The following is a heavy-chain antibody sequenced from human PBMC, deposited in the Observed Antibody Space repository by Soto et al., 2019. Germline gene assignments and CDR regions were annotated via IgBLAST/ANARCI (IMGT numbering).Heavy chain of an antibody. CDR1: GVSIISGGYS. V-gene: IGHV4-30-2*01. D-gene: IGHD2-2*01. CDR3: ARVPDR. J-gene: IGHJ5*02. CDR2: IYHSGST. Sequence: ASETLSLTCAVSGVSIISGGYSWSWIRQPPGKGLEWIGYIYHSGSTYYNPSLKSRVTISVDRSKNQFSLKLSSVTAADTAVYYCARVPDRWGQGTLVTVSS.